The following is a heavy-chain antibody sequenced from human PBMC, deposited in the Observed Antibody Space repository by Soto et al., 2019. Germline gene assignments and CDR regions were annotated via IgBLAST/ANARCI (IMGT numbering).Heavy chain of an antibody. V-gene: IGHV1-58*01. D-gene: IGHD1-7*01. CDR2: IVVGSGNT. J-gene: IGHJ4*02. CDR1: GFTFTSSA. Sequence: QMPLVQSGPEVKKPGTSVKVSCKASGFTFTSSAVQWVRQARGQRLEWIGWIVVGSGNTNYAQKFQERVTITRDMSTSTAYMELSSLRSEDTAVYYCAAVGNYGGRGVDYWGQGTLVTVSS. CDR3: AAVGNYGGRGVDY.